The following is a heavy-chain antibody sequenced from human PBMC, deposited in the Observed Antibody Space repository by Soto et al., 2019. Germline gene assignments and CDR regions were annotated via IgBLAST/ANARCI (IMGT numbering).Heavy chain of an antibody. CDR2: INPNSGGT. CDR1: GYTFTGYY. CDR3: ARDRVLMVRGADAFDI. J-gene: IGHJ3*02. D-gene: IGHD3-10*01. Sequence: GASVKVSCKASGYTFTGYYMHWVRQAPGQGLEWMGWINPNSGGTNYAQKFQGRVTMTRDTSISTAYMELSRLRSDDTAVYYCARDRVLMVRGADAFDIWGQGTMVTVSS. V-gene: IGHV1-2*02.